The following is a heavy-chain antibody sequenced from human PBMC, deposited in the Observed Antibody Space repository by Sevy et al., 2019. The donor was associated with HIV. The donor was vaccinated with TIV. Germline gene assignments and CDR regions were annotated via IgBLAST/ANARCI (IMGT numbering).Heavy chain of an antibody. J-gene: IGHJ4*02. D-gene: IGHD3-22*01. V-gene: IGHV3-15*01. Sequence: GGSLRLSCTGSGITLSNTWMSWVRQAPGKGLEWIGRIKSKTDGGTTDYAAPVKGRFSISRDDSKNTLYLQMNSLKTEDSAVYYCTTQWFWGQGTLVTVSS. CDR3: TTQWF. CDR1: GITLSNTW. CDR2: IKSKTDGGTT.